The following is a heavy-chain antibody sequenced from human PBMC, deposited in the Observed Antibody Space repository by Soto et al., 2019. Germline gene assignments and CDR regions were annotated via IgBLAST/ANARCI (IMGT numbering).Heavy chain of an antibody. V-gene: IGHV3-30-3*01. CDR2: ISNDESKK. CDR1: GFTFSTYA. D-gene: IGHD6-19*01. J-gene: IGHJ4*02. Sequence: GGSLRLSCAASGFTFSTYAVHWVRQAPGKGLEWVAVISNDESKKYYANSVKGRFTISRDNSNNTGYLQMNRLRREDTAIYYCATSIAVAGIDYWGPGTLVTVSS. CDR3: ATSIAVAGIDY.